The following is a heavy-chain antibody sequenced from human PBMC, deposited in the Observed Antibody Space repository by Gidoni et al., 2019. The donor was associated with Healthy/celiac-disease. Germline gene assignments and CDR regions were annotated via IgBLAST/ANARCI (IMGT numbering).Heavy chain of an antibody. Sequence: QVQLVQSGAEVKKPGASGKVSCKVSGYTLTDLSKHWVRQAPGKGLEWIGGFDPEDGVTLYAQKFQGRVTMTEDTSTDTAYMELSSLRSEDTAVYYCATGPPSAGTPLLLDYWGQGTLVTVSS. CDR3: ATGPPSAGTPLLLDY. V-gene: IGHV1-24*01. J-gene: IGHJ4*02. CDR1: GYTLTDLS. CDR2: FDPEDGVT. D-gene: IGHD6-13*01.